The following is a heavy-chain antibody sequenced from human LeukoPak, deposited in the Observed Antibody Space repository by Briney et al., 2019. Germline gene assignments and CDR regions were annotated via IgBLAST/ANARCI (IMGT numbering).Heavy chain of an antibody. CDR2: IRYDGSNK. V-gene: IGHV3-30*02. CDR1: GFTFSSYG. Sequence: PGGSLRLSCAASGFTFSSYGMHWVRQAPGKGLEWVAFIRYDGSNKYYADSVKGRFTISRDNSKNTLYLQMNSLRAEDTAVYYWAFFVVVVAAVDYGGRGPLVTVS. CDR3: AFFVVVVAAVDY. J-gene: IGHJ4*02. D-gene: IGHD2-15*01.